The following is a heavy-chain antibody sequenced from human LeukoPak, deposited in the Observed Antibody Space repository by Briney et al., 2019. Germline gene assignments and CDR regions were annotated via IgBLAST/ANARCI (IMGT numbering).Heavy chain of an antibody. CDR1: GFTFDDYA. J-gene: IGHJ4*02. CDR2: ISWDGGST. V-gene: IGHV3-43D*03. Sequence: GGSLRLSCAASGFTFDDYAMHWVRQAPGKGLEWVSLISWDGGSTYYADSVKGRFTISRDNSKNSLYLQMNSLRAEDTALYYCAKDNGGYDILTGYPGHFDYWGQGTLVTVSS. D-gene: IGHD3-9*01. CDR3: AKDNGGYDILTGYPGHFDY.